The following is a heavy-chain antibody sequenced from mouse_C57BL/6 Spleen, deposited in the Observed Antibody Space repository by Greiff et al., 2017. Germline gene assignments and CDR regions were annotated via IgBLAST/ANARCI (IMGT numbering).Heavy chain of an antibody. V-gene: IGHV1-55*01. CDR1: GYTFTSYW. Sequence: VQLQQPGAELVKPGASVKMSCKASGYTFTSYWITWGKQRPGQGLEWIGDIYPGSGSTNYNEKFKSKATLTVDTSSSTAYMQLSSLTSEDSAVYYCARGDPFYAMDYWGQGTSVTVSS. J-gene: IGHJ4*01. CDR3: ARGDPFYAMDY. CDR2: IYPGSGST.